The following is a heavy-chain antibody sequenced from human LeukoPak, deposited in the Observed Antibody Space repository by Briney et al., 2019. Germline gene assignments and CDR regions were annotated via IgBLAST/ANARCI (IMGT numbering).Heavy chain of an antibody. CDR2: ISSGSYTI. CDR1: GFAFKDYS. Sequence: GGSLRLSCAVSGFAFKDYSMNWVRQAPGKGLEWISYISSGSYTISYADSVKGRFSISRDNAKNSLYLQMNSLRAEDTAVYYCARAGSHRNSGYDYWGQGTLVTVSS. V-gene: IGHV3-48*01. CDR3: ARAGSHRNSGYDY. D-gene: IGHD5-12*01. J-gene: IGHJ4*02.